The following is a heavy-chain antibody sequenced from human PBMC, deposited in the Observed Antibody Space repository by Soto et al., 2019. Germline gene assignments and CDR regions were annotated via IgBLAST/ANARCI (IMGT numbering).Heavy chain of an antibody. V-gene: IGHV3-15*01. Sequence: EVQLVESGGGLVKRGGYLRLSCAASRFTFSNAWMSWVRQAPGKGLEWVGRIKSKTDGGTTDYAAPVKCRFSISRDDSKNTLFLQMDSLKTEDTAGYYCTTDNCSGGRCAGWDVRGKGTTVTVSS. J-gene: IGHJ6*03. CDR2: IKSKTDGGTT. CDR3: TTDNCSGGRCAGWDV. D-gene: IGHD2-15*01. CDR1: RFTFSNAW.